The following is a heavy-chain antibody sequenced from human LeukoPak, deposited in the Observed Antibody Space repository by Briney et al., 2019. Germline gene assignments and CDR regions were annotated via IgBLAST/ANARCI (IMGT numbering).Heavy chain of an antibody. Sequence: GGSLRLSCAASGFTFSDYAMSWVRQAPGKGLEWLSVISGGSSGSTYYADSVTGRFTVSRDNSKNTLYLQMNSLRAEDTAVYFCAPQWELLRVFDYWGQGSLVTVSS. D-gene: IGHD1-26*01. V-gene: IGHV3-23*01. CDR1: GFTFSDYA. CDR3: APQWELLRVFDY. J-gene: IGHJ4*02. CDR2: ISGGSSGST.